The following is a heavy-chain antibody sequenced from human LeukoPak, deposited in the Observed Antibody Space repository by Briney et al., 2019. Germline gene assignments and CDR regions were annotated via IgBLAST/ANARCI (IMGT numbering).Heavy chain of an antibody. CDR1: GFTFSSYD. Sequence: PGGSLRLSCAASGFTFSSYDMHWVRQATGKGLEWVSAIGTAGDTYYPGSVKGRFTISRENAKNSLYLQMNSLRAGDTAVYYCARGRGYSGYDPDFDYWGQGTLVTVSS. J-gene: IGHJ4*02. CDR3: ARGRGYSGYDPDFDY. D-gene: IGHD5-12*01. V-gene: IGHV3-13*01. CDR2: IGTAGDT.